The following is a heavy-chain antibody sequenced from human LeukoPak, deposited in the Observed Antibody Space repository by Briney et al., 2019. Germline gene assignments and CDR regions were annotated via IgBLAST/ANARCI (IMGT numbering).Heavy chain of an antibody. Sequence: PSETLSLTCTVSGGSISSYYWSWIRQPAGKGLEWIGRIYTSGSTNYNPSLKSRVTMSVDTSKNQFSLKLNSVTAADTAVHYCARDLDYYDSSGYRNWFDPWGQGTLVTVSS. CDR2: IYTSGST. V-gene: IGHV4-4*07. CDR1: GGSISSYY. D-gene: IGHD3-22*01. CDR3: ARDLDYYDSSGYRNWFDP. J-gene: IGHJ5*02.